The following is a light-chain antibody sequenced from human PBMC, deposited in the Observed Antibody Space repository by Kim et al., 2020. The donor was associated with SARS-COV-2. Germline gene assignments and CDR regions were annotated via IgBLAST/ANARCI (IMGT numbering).Light chain of an antibody. J-gene: IGKJ4*02. CDR1: QTINSW. CDR2: TAS. Sequence: DIQMTQSPSTLSASVGDRVTMTCRASQTINSWLAWYQQKPGKAPKLLIYTASTLQNGVPPRFSGSKSGTEFTLTLGRLQPGDCATGDCQHYKGDPVTFGGGTRVDI. CDR3: QHYKGDPVT. V-gene: IGKV1-5*03.